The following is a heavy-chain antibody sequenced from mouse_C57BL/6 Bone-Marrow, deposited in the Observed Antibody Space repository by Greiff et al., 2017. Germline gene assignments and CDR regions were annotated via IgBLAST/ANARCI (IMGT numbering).Heavy chain of an antibody. CDR1: GFTFTDYY. CDR3: ARYYGDV. Sequence: EVQLQQSGGGLVQPGGSLSLSCAASGFTFTDYYMSWVRQPPGKALEWLGFIRNKANGYTTEYSASVKGRFTISRDNSQSILYLQMNALRAEDSATYYCARYYGDVWGAGTTVTVSS. D-gene: IGHD1-1*01. J-gene: IGHJ1*01. V-gene: IGHV7-3*01. CDR2: IRNKANGYTT.